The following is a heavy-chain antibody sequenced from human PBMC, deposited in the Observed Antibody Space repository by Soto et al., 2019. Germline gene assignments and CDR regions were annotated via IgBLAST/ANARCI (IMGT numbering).Heavy chain of an antibody. Sequence: PGGSLRLSCAASGFSFGDFGMHWVRQAPGKGLEWVSGISWNSGAIDYADSVKGRFTISRDNAKDSLYLQMNSLRAEDTALYFCAKDIFQWLVPRRYFDLWGRGTLVTSPQ. J-gene: IGHJ2*01. CDR2: ISWNSGAI. CDR3: AKDIFQWLVPRRYFDL. CDR1: GFSFGDFG. D-gene: IGHD6-19*01. V-gene: IGHV3-9*01.